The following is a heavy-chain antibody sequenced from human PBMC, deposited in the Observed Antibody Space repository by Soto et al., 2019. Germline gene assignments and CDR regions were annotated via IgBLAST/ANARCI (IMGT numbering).Heavy chain of an antibody. Sequence: QVQLVQSGAEVKKPGASVKVSCKASGYTFSSYDINWVRQATGQGLEWMGWMNPSSGHAGYAQKFQGSVTMTRDTAISTAYMELSSLKSEDTAVYFCARGRGVNLVRGWGQGTLVTVSS. D-gene: IGHD3-10*01. CDR1: GYTFSSYD. J-gene: IGHJ4*02. V-gene: IGHV1-8*01. CDR2: MNPSSGHA. CDR3: ARGRGVNLVRG.